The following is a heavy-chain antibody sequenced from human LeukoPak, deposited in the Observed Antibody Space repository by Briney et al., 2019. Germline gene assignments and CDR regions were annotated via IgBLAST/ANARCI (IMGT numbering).Heavy chain of an antibody. Sequence: GGSLRLSCAASGFTFNKYYMHWVRQAPGKGLVWVSRTNIDGRYTSYADSVKGRFTMSRDNAKNTLYLQMDSLRAEDTAVYYCARSRGPNTFGGVHDYWGQGTLVTVSS. D-gene: IGHD3-16*01. CDR3: ARSRGPNTFGGVHDY. J-gene: IGHJ4*02. CDR2: TNIDGRYT. CDR1: GFTFNKYY. V-gene: IGHV3-74*01.